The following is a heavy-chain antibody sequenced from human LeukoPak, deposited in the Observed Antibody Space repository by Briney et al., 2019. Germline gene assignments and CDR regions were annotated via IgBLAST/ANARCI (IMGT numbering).Heavy chain of an antibody. CDR2: ISGPGTTI. Sequence: GGSLRLSCAASGFIFSDFYMAWIRQAPGQGLQWLSYISGPGTTIRYADSVKGRISVSRDNSKKLLYSEMNSLSDDDTAVYFCTRDPRNGGFDPWGQGTLVTVSS. CDR3: TRDPRNGGFDP. CDR1: GFIFSDFY. D-gene: IGHD2-8*01. J-gene: IGHJ5*02. V-gene: IGHV3-11*01.